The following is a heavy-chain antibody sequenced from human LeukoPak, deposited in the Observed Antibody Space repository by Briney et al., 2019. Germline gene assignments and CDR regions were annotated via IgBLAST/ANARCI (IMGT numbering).Heavy chain of an antibody. Sequence: GGSLRLSCEASGFSFSAALMTWVRQAPGKGLEWVATIKNDGSDKYYVDSVKGRFTLSRDNAKNSVCLQMNSLRVEDTAVYYCVNLGYSDGGQGTLVTVSS. D-gene: IGHD5-12*01. CDR1: GFSFSAAL. J-gene: IGHJ4*02. V-gene: IGHV3-7*01. CDR3: VNLGYSD. CDR2: IKNDGSDK.